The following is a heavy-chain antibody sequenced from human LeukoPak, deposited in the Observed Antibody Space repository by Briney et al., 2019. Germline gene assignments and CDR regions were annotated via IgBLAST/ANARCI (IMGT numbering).Heavy chain of an antibody. J-gene: IGHJ4*02. CDR2: IYTSGST. CDR1: GGSISSYY. D-gene: IGHD3-3*01. V-gene: IGHV4-4*07. Sequence: SETLSLTCTVSGGSISSYYWSWIRQPAGKGLEWIGRIYTSGSTNYNPSLKSRVTMSVDTSKNQFSLKLSSVTAEDTAVYYCAREPPTYYDFWSGYFPMYYFDYWGQGTLVTVSS. CDR3: AREPPTYYDFWSGYFPMYYFDY.